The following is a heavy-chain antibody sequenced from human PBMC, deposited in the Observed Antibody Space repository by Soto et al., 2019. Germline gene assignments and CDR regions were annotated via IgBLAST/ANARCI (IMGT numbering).Heavy chain of an antibody. Sequence: QVQLVEAGGGALQPGSSLRLSCAASGFTFSSYGMHWVRQAPGKGLEWVAIVSHDGTNKYSADSVKGRFTISRDNYENTLYLQMNSLRDEYTAVYYWAKEDIAAYFDYWGQGCLVSVSS. V-gene: IGHV3-30*18. CDR3: AKEDIAAYFDY. CDR2: VSHDGTNK. D-gene: IGHD6-25*01. CDR1: GFTFSSYG. J-gene: IGHJ4*02.